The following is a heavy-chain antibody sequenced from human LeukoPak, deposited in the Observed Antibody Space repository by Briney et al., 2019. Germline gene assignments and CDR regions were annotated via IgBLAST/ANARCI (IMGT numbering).Heavy chain of an antibody. V-gene: IGHV1-24*01. D-gene: IGHD5-24*01. CDR1: GYTLTELS. Sequence: ASVKVSCKVSGYTLTELSMHWVRQAPGKGLEWMGRFDPEDGETIYAQKFQGRVTMTADTSRDTVYMELSSLRSEDTAVYYCARDNSVRDEAWWFNPWGQGTLVTVSS. J-gene: IGHJ5*02. CDR3: ARDNSVRDEAWWFNP. CDR2: FDPEDGET.